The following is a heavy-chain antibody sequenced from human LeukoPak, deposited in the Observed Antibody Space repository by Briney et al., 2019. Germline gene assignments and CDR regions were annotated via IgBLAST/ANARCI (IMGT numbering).Heavy chain of an antibody. CDR2: ISAYNGNT. CDR3: AREAPLYCGGDCYYDY. Sequence: GASVKVSCKASGYTFTSYGISWVRQAPGQGLEWMGWISAYNGNTNYAQKLQGRVTMTTDTSTSTAYMELRSLRSDDTAVYYCAREAPLYCGGDCYYDYWGQGTLVTVSS. CDR1: GYTFTSYG. J-gene: IGHJ4*02. D-gene: IGHD2-21*01. V-gene: IGHV1-18*01.